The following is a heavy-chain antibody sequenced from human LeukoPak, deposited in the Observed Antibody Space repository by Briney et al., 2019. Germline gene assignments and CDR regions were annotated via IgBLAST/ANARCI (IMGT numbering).Heavy chain of an antibody. CDR1: GFSISSQS. CDR2: ISGSGGST. Sequence: GGSLRLSCVASGFSISSQSLNWVRQAPGKGLEWVSAISGSGGSTYYADSVKGRFTISRDNSKNTLYLQMNSLRAEDTAVYYCAKPGWLNPWGKGTLVTVSS. CDR3: AKPGWLNP. J-gene: IGHJ5*02. V-gene: IGHV3-23*01.